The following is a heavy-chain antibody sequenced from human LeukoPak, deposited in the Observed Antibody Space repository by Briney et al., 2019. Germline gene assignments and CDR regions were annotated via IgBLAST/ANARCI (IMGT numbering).Heavy chain of an antibody. CDR3: VRSLDY. Sequence: GGSLRLSCAASGFPFSTYAMNWVRQAPGKGLEWVSVITGSGGFTQYADSVKGRFTISGDNSKNTVYLQMNSLRVEDTALYYCVRSLDYWGQGTLVTVSS. CDR1: GFPFSTYA. V-gene: IGHV3-23*01. CDR2: ITGSGGFT. J-gene: IGHJ4*02.